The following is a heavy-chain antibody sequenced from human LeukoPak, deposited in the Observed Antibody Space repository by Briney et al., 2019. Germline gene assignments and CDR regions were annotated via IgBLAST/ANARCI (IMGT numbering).Heavy chain of an antibody. Sequence: QPGGSLRLSCVASGFTFRTSAMHWVRQAPGKGLEWVAVISHDGSKENYADSVKGRFTISRDNSKNMVYLQMNGLRNEDTAVFYCLSSGWSGDYYWGQGSLVIVSS. V-gene: IGHV3-30*04. J-gene: IGHJ4*02. D-gene: IGHD6-19*01. CDR2: ISHDGSKE. CDR3: LSSGWSGDYY. CDR1: GFTFRTSA.